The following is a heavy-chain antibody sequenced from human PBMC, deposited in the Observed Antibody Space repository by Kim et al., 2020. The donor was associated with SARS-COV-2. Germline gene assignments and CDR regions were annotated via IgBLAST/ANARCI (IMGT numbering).Heavy chain of an antibody. CDR2: INHSGST. CDR1: GGSFSGYY. D-gene: IGHD3-16*01. J-gene: IGHJ4*02. CDR3: ARGIGGYY. V-gene: IGHV4-34*01. Sequence: SETLSLTCAVYGGSFSGYYWSWIRQPPGKGLEWIGEINHSGSTNYNPSLKSRVTISVDTSKNQFSLKLSSVTAADTAVYYCARGIGGYYWGQGTLVTVSS.